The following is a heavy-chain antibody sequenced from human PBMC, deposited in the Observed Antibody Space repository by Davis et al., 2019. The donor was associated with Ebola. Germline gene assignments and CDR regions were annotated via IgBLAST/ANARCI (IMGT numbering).Heavy chain of an antibody. D-gene: IGHD1-1*01. Sequence: SQTLSLSCAVYGGSFSGYFWSWIRQPPGKGLEWIGDINYSGSTNYNPSLKSRVTISVDRSKNQFSLKLSSVTAADTAVYYCARASWLGTGAYEWGQGTLVTVSS. CDR3: ARASWLGTGAYE. J-gene: IGHJ4*02. CDR2: INYSGST. CDR1: GGSFSGYF. V-gene: IGHV4-34*01.